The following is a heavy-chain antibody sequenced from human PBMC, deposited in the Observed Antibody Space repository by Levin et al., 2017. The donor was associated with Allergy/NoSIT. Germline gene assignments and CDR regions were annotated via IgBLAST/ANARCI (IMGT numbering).Heavy chain of an antibody. CDR1: GYTFTSYD. J-gene: IGHJ5*02. CDR2: MNPNSGNT. V-gene: IGHV1-8*01. CDR3: ARGPPKKWLLSIRPCWFDP. D-gene: IGHD3-3*01. Sequence: ASVKVSCKASGYTFTSYDINWVRQATGQGLEWMGWMNPNSGNTGYAQKFQGRVTMTRNTSISTAYMELSSLRSEDTAVYYCARGPPKKWLLSIRPCWFDPWGQGTLVTVSS.